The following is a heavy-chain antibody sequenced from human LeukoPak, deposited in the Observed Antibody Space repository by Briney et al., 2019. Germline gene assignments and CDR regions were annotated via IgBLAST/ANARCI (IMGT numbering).Heavy chain of an antibody. D-gene: IGHD3-10*01. V-gene: IGHV3-7*01. CDR3: ARDAGGFGELVY. CDR1: GLMFSTYW. CDR2: IKQDGSDK. J-gene: IGHJ4*02. Sequence: GGSLRLSCAASGLMFSTYWMSSVSQAPGKGLELVDNIKQDGSDKYYVDSVKGRFTISRDNAKNSLYLQMNSLRAEDTALYYCARDAGGFGELVYWGQGTLVTVSS.